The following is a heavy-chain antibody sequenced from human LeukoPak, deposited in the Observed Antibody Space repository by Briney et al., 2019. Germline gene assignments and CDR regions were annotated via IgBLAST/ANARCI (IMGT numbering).Heavy chain of an antibody. D-gene: IGHD3-10*01. CDR1: GFTFNSYS. Sequence: PGGSLRLSCAASGFTFNSYSMNWVRQAPGKGLEWVSVIYSGGSTYYADSVKGRFTISRDNSKNTLYLQMNSLRAEDTAVYYCARGISGFGELFDYWGQGTLVTVSS. CDR2: IYSGGST. CDR3: ARGISGFGELFDY. V-gene: IGHV3-53*01. J-gene: IGHJ4*02.